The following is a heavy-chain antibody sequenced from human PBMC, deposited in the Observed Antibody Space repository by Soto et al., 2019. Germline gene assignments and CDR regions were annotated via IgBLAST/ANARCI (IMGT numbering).Heavy chain of an antibody. V-gene: IGHV4-30-4*08. D-gene: IGHD3-16*01. J-gene: IGHJ5*02. Sequence: PSETLSLTCSVSGGSLTMGDHYLSWIRQTPGKGLEWIGYIFYTGTSYYNPSLQSRLSISVDTSPKQFSLKVTSVIDAETAIYFSARTVFSKTLSIDHWVDPWGQGILVTVSS. CDR1: GGSLTMGDHY. CDR3: ARTVFSKTLSIDHWVDP. CDR2: IFYTGTS.